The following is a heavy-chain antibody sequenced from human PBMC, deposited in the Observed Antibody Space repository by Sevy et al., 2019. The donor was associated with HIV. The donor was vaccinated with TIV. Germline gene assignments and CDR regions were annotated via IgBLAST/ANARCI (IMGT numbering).Heavy chain of an antibody. CDR2: ISYDGRNR. V-gene: IGHV3-30*18. CDR1: GFIFSAYG. CDR3: AKEDDFRSDYGMDV. J-gene: IGHJ6*02. D-gene: IGHD1-1*01. Sequence: GGSLRLSCAASGFIFSAYGMHWVRQAPGKGLEWVAVISYDGRNRLYADSVKGRFTISRDNSRKTLYLEMNSLRADDTAVYYCAKEDDFRSDYGMDVWGQGTTVTVSS.